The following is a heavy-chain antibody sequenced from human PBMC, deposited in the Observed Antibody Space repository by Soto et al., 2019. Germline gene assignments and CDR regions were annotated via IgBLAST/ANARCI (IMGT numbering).Heavy chain of an antibody. CDR2: ISSSGSTI. V-gene: IGHV3-48*03. D-gene: IGHD3-3*01. CDR3: ARLTYYDFWSGYPAPPDYYYYYGMDV. Sequence: GGSLRLSCAASGFTFSSYEMNWVRQAPGKGLEWVSYISSSGSTIYYADSVKGRFTISRDNAKNSLYLQMNSLRAEDTAVYYCARLTYYDFWSGYPAPPDYYYYYGMDVWGQGTTVTGLL. CDR1: GFTFSSYE. J-gene: IGHJ6*02.